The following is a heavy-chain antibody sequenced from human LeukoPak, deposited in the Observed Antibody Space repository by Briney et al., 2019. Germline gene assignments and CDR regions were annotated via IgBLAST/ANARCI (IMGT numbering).Heavy chain of an antibody. CDR1: GLTFSSYA. D-gene: IGHD5-12*01. Sequence: GSLRLSCAASGLTFSSYAMSWVRQAPGKGLEWFSTISGSGGSTYYADSVKGRFTISRDNSKNTLYLQMNSLRAEDTAVYYCANTPTTFDYWGQGTLVTVSS. CDR3: ANTPTTFDY. CDR2: ISGSGGST. J-gene: IGHJ4*02. V-gene: IGHV3-23*01.